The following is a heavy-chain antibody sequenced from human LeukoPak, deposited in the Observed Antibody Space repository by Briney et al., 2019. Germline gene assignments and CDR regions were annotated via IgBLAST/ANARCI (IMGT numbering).Heavy chain of an antibody. CDR2: ISSSSSYI. CDR1: GFTFSSYS. D-gene: IGHD4-17*01. V-gene: IGHV3-21*01. J-gene: IGHJ5*02. Sequence: PGGSLRLSCAASGFTFSSYSMNWVRQAPGKGLEWVSSISSSSSYIYYADSVKGRFTISRDNAKNSLYLQMNSLRAEDTAVYCCARDSYGDYPNWFDPWGQGTLVTVSS. CDR3: ARDSYGDYPNWFDP.